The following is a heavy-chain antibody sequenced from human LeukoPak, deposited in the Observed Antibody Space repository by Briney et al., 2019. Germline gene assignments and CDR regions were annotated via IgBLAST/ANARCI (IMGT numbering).Heavy chain of an antibody. J-gene: IGHJ6*03. CDR3: ARDIVVVVAATLRDYYYYYMDV. CDR1: GYTFTGYY. CDR2: INPNSGGT. V-gene: IGHV1-2*02. Sequence: ASVKVSCKASGYTFTGYYMHWVRQAPGQGLEWMGWINPNSGGTNYAQKFQGRVTMTRDTSISTAYMELSRLRSDDTAVYYCARDIVVVVAATLRDYYYYYMDVWGKGTTVTVSS. D-gene: IGHD2-15*01.